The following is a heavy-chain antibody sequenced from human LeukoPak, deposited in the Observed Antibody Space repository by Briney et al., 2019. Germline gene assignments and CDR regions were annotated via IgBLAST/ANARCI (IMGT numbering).Heavy chain of an antibody. Sequence: GSPRLSCAASGFTFSSYAMSRVRQAPGKGLEWIGYIHHSGSTNYNPSLKSRVTISVDTSKNQFSLKLTSVTAADTAVYYCARDTGYSDYGAYGMDVWGQGTTVTVSS. CDR2: IHHSGST. D-gene: IGHD5-12*01. CDR3: ARDTGYSDYGAYGMDV. J-gene: IGHJ6*02. V-gene: IGHV4-59*01. CDR1: GFTFSSYA.